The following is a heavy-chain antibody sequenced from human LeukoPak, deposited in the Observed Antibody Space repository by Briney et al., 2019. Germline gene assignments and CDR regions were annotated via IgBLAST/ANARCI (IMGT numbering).Heavy chain of an antibody. J-gene: IGHJ6*03. CDR1: GFTFSTYA. V-gene: IGHV3-23*01. CDR2: IGGSDGRT. Sequence: GGSLRLSCAASGFTFSTYAMSWVRQAPGKGLEWVSLIGGSDGRTRYADSVKGRFTISRDNSKNTLYLEMNSLRAEDTAVYCCAKDSSSYDWGYMDVWGKGTTVTISS. CDR3: AKDSSSYDWGYMDV. D-gene: IGHD3-22*01.